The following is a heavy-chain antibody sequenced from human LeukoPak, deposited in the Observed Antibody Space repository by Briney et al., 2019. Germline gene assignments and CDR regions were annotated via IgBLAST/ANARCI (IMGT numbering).Heavy chain of an antibody. D-gene: IGHD3-10*01. Sequence: PSETLSLTCTVSGGSISSYCWSSIRQPPGKGLEWIGHIYYSGSTHYNPSLKSRVTISVDTSKNQFSLKLSSVTAADTAVYYCARHVGNSGSGSYLTYFDNWGQGTLVTVSS. J-gene: IGHJ4*02. CDR3: ARHVGNSGSGSYLTYFDN. V-gene: IGHV4-59*08. CDR1: GGSISSYC. CDR2: IYYSGST.